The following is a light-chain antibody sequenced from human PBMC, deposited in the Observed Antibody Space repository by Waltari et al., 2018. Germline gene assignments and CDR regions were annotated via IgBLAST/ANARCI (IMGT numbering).Light chain of an antibody. V-gene: IGKV3-11*01. CDR1: ESVRSY. CDR2: DAS. Sequence: EIVLTQSPATLSLSPGVGATLSCRASESVRSYLAWYQQKPGQAPRLLIYDASNRASGIPARFSGSGSGTDFSLSISSLEPEDFAVYYCQQRHNWPLTFGGGTKVEIK. CDR3: QQRHNWPLT. J-gene: IGKJ4*01.